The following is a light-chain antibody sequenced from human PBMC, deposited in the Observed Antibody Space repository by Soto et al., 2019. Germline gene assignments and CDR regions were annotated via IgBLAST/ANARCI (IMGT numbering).Light chain of an antibody. Sequence: QSVLTQPPSASGTPGQRVTISCSGSSSNIGSNTVNWYQQLPGTAPKLLIYSNNQRPSGVPDRFSGSKSGTSASLAISGLQAEDEADYYCAALDDSLIYVFGTGTKLTVL. CDR1: SSNIGSNT. CDR2: SNN. J-gene: IGLJ1*01. V-gene: IGLV1-44*01. CDR3: AALDDSLIYV.